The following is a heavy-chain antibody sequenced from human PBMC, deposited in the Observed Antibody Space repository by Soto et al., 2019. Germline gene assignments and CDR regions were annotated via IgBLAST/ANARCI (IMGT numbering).Heavy chain of an antibody. CDR1: GFTLSAYT. CDR2: ISSTSSYI. D-gene: IGHD4-17*01. CDR3: SRETTLQPPYGDNPSSEF. V-gene: IGHV3-21*01. J-gene: IGHJ4*02. Sequence: GGSLRLSCAASGFTLSAYTMNWVRQTPGKGLEWVSSISSTSSYIHYADSVKGRFTISRDNAKNSLYLQMNSLTAEDTAVYYCSRETTLQPPYGDNPSSEFWGQGTLVTVS.